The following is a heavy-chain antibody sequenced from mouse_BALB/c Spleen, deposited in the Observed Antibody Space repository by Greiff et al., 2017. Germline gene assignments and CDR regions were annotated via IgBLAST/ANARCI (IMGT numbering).Heavy chain of an antibody. J-gene: IGHJ3*01. CDR3: ARLPDTGAY. D-gene: IGHD1-1*01. V-gene: IGHV2-2*02. CDR2: IWSGGST. CDR1: GFSLTSYG. Sequence: QVQLQQSGPGLVQPSQSLSITCTVSGFSLTSYGVHWVRQSPGKGLEWLGVIWSGGSTDYNAAFISRLSISKDNSKSQVFFKMNSLQANDTAIYYCARLPDTGAYWGQGTLVTVSA.